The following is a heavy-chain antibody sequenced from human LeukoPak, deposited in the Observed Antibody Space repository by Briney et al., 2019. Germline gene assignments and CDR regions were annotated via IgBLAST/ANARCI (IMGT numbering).Heavy chain of an antibody. Sequence: SGGSLRLSCAASGFTFSNYAMSWVRQAPGKGLEWVSGIFGSRSGNTYYADSVKGRFTISRDDSKSTLYLQMNSLGAGDTAVYYCAKDRLPWAIPMYPSEFDLWGQGTLVTVPS. CDR2: IFGSRSGNT. CDR3: AKDRLPWAIPMYPSEFDL. D-gene: IGHD2-21*02. J-gene: IGHJ4*02. V-gene: IGHV3-23*01. CDR1: GFTFSNYA.